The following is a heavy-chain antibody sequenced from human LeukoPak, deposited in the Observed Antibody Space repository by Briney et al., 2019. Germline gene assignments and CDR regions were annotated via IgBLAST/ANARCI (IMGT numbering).Heavy chain of an antibody. CDR3: ARDGVGAYNWFDP. Sequence: GGSLRLSCAASGFTFRNYAMYWVRQAPGKGLEYCSGISSNGDNTYYGNSVKGRFTISRDNSKNTLYLQMGSLRVEDMAVYYCARDGVGAYNWFDPWGQGTLVTVSS. CDR2: ISSNGDNT. V-gene: IGHV3-64*01. D-gene: IGHD1-26*01. J-gene: IGHJ5*02. CDR1: GFTFRNYA.